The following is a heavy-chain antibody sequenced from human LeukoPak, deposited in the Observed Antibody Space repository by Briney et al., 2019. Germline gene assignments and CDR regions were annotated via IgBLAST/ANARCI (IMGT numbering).Heavy chain of an antibody. CDR3: ARVPRGGSYYEDAFDI. D-gene: IGHD1-26*01. Sequence: SETLSLTCTVSGGSISSYYWSWIRQPAGKGLEWIGRIYTSGSTNYNPSLKSRVTMSVDTSKNQFSLKLSPVTAADTAVYYCARVPRGGSYYEDAFDIWGQGTMVTVSS. J-gene: IGHJ3*02. CDR2: IYTSGST. CDR1: GGSISSYY. V-gene: IGHV4-4*07.